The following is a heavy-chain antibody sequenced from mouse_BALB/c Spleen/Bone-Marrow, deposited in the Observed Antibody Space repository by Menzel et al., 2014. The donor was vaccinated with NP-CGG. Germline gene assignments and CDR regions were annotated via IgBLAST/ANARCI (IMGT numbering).Heavy chain of an antibody. CDR1: GYSFTDYN. J-gene: IGHJ1*01. CDR2: IGPYNGGT. D-gene: IGHD2-3*01. Sequence: EVKLQESGPELVKPGASVKVSCKASGYSFTDYNMYWVKQSHGKSLEWIGYIGPYNGGTTYNQKFKGKATWTADKSSSTAFMHLNSLTFEDSSVYYCAREDGWRFDVWGAGTTVTVSS. CDR3: AREDGWRFDV. V-gene: IGHV1S135*01.